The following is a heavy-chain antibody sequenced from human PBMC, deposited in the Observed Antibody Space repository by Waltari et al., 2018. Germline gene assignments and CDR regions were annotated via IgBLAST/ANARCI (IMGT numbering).Heavy chain of an antibody. CDR3: ARTSIVGATRGYFDY. J-gene: IGHJ4*02. V-gene: IGHV4-38-2*01. D-gene: IGHD1-26*01. Sequence: QVQLQESGPGLVKPSETLSLTCAVSGYSISSGYYWGWIRQPPGKGLELIGSIYHSGSTYYNPSLKSRVTISVDTSKNQFSLKLSSVTAADTAVYYCARTSIVGATRGYFDYWGQGTLVTVSS. CDR2: IYHSGST. CDR1: GYSISSGYY.